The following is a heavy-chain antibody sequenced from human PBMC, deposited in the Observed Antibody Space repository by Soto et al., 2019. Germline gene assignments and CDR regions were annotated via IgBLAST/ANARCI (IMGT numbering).Heavy chain of an antibody. CDR1: GYTFSTSG. V-gene: IGHV1-18*01. CDR2: ISTYNGDT. Sequence: QVQLVQSGAEVRKPGASVKVSCKASGYTFSTSGMSWLRQAPGQGLEWMGWISTYNGDTKDAPKFQDRVTMTSDTSTSTVYMELRSLRSDDTAGYYCARAGAAPYYYYGMDVWGQGTRVTVSS. J-gene: IGHJ6*02. D-gene: IGHD2-15*01. CDR3: ARAGAAPYYYYGMDV.